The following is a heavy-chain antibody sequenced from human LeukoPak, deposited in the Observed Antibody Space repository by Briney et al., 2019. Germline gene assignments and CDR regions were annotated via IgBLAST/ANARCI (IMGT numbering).Heavy chain of an antibody. V-gene: IGHV4-39*07. J-gene: IGHJ5*02. CDR2: IYYSGST. D-gene: IGHD3-10*01. CDR3: ARGIDLYYYGSGSPPHWFDP. CDR1: GGSISSSSYY. Sequence: SETLSLTCTVSGGSISSSSYYWGWIRQPPGKGLEWIGSIYYSGSTYYNPSLKSRVTISVDTSKNQFSLKLSSVTAADTAVYYCARGIDLYYYGSGSPPHWFDPWGQGTLVTVSS.